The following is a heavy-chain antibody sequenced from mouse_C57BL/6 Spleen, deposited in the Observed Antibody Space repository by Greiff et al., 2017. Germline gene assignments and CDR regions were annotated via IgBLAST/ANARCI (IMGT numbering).Heavy chain of an antibody. D-gene: IGHD1-1*01. CDR1: GYTFTRYW. J-gene: IGHJ4*01. CDR3: ASGGGSSPYAMDY. Sequence: VQLQQPGAELVKPGASVKLSCKASGYTFTRYWMQWVKQRPGQGLEWIGEIDPSDSYTNYNQKFKGKATLTVDTSSSTAYMQLSSLTSEDSAVYYCASGGGSSPYAMDYWGQGTSVTVSS. CDR2: IDPSDSYT. V-gene: IGHV1-50*01.